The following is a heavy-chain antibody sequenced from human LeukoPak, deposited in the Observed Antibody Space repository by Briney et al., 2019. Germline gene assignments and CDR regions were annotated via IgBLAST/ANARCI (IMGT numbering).Heavy chain of an antibody. Sequence: SETLSLTCTVSGGSIRSYYWSWIRQPPGKGLEWIGYIYYSGSTNYNPSLKSRVTISVDTSKNQFSLKLSSVTAADTAVYYCASGRRRYCSSTSCYVPFDYWGQGTLVTVSS. V-gene: IGHV4-59*08. CDR3: ASGRRRYCSSTSCYVPFDY. CDR1: GGSIRSYY. J-gene: IGHJ4*02. CDR2: IYYSGST. D-gene: IGHD2-2*01.